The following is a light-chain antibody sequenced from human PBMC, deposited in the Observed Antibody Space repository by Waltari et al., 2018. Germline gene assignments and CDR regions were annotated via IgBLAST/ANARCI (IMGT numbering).Light chain of an antibody. CDR1: SGHSNYA. J-gene: IGLJ3*02. V-gene: IGLV4-69*01. CDR3: QTWGTGWV. Sequence: QLVLTQSPSASASLGASVKLTCTLSSGHSNYAIAWHQQQPGKGPRFLMKINSDGSHNKGDGIPDRFSGSTSEAERYLTISSLQSEDEAAYYCQTWGTGWVFGGGTKLTVL. CDR2: INSDGSH.